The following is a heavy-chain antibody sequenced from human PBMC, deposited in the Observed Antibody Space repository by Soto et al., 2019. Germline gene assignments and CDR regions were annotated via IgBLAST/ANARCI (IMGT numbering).Heavy chain of an antibody. CDR1: GATFSSYA. D-gene: IGHD6-13*01. V-gene: IGHV1-69*06. CDR3: TSGQQQLVLFFYYYGMDV. J-gene: IGHJ6*02. CDR2: IISIFGTA. Sequence: PVKVSCKASGATFSSYAISRVQQAPGQGLEWMGGIISIFGTANYAPKFQGRDTITADKSTSTPYMELRSLRYEDTAVYYCTSGQQQLVLFFYYYGMDVWGQGTTVTVSS.